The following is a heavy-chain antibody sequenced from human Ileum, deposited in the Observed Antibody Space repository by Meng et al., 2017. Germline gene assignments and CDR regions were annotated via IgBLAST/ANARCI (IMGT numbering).Heavy chain of an antibody. D-gene: IGHD4-17*01. Sequence: QVQLVQSGSELKKPGASVKVSCKASGYIFTTYAINWVRQAPGQGLEWMGWINTNTGNPTYAQGFTGRFVFSLDTSGNTAYQKISSLKDEDTAVYYCARVTGGDYGIEFAYWRQGTLVTVSS. CDR2: INTNTGNP. V-gene: IGHV7-4-1*02. CDR3: ARVTGGDYGIEFAY. CDR1: GYIFTTYA. J-gene: IGHJ4*02.